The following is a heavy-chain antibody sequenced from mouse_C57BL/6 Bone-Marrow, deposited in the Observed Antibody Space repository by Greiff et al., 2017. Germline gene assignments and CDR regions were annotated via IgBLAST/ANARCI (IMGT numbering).Heavy chain of an antibody. J-gene: IGHJ4*01. Sequence: QVQLKESGAELARPGASVKLSCKASGYTFTSYGISWVKQRTGQGLEWIGEIYPRSGNTYYNEKFKGKATLTADTSSSTAYMELRRLTSEDSAVYFCDGYPYAMDYWGQGTSVTVSS. D-gene: IGHD2-14*01. CDR3: DGYPYAMDY. CDR1: GYTFTSYG. V-gene: IGHV1-81*01. CDR2: IYPRSGNT.